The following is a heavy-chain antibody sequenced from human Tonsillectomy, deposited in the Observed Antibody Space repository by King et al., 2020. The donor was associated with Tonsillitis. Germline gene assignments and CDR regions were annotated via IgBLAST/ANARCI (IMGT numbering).Heavy chain of an antibody. V-gene: IGHV3-48*01. D-gene: IGHD5-12*01. Sequence: VQLVESGGGLVQPGGSLKLSCAASGFTFSSYSMNWVRQAPGKGLEWVSYISISSSTIYYADSVKGRFTISRDNAKNSLYLPMNSLRAEDTAVYYCERHSWPARYWGQGTLVTVSS. CDR1: GFTFSSYS. CDR3: ERHSWPARY. J-gene: IGHJ4*02. CDR2: ISISSSTI.